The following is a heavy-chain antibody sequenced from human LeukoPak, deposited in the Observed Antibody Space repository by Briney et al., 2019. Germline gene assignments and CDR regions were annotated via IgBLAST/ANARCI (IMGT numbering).Heavy chain of an antibody. D-gene: IGHD3-16*01. CDR2: IASVGAT. J-gene: IGHJ4*02. Sequence: GGSLRLSCAASGYTFSTFDMHWVRHPSGRGLEWVSSIASVGATFYSGSVKGRFTISREDSKNSLYLQMNSLRAGDTAVYYCGRGGEIGLDYWGQGALVTISS. CDR3: GRGGEIGLDY. CDR1: GYTFSTFD. V-gene: IGHV3-13*01.